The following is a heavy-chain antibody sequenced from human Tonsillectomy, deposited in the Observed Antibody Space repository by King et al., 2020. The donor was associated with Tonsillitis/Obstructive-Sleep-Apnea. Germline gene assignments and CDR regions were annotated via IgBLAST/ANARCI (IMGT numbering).Heavy chain of an antibody. CDR2: TYYRSTWYT. D-gene: IGHD3-22*01. J-gene: IGHJ3*02. V-gene: IGHV6-1*01. CDR1: GDSVSTNSAA. Sequence: VQLQQSGPGLVKPSQTLSLTCAISGDSVSTNSAAWNWLRQSPSRGLEWLGRTYYRSTWYTDYAVSVKSRITINPDTSKNQFSLQLRSVTPEDTALYFCARVYYYDSSGYYSTDHDAFDIWGQGTMVTVSS. CDR3: ARVYYYDSSGYYSTDHDAFDI.